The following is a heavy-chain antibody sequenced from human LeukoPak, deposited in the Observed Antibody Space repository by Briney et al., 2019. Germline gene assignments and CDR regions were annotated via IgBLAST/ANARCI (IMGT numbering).Heavy chain of an antibody. V-gene: IGHV1-2*02. Sequence: ASVKVSCKASGYTFTGYNMHWVRQVAGQGLEWMGWINPNTGGTYSAQKFLGRVTMTRDTSITTVYMELSSLRSDDTAVFYCARGRQYSGTHYFDYWGQGTLVTVSS. CDR1: GYTFTGYN. J-gene: IGHJ4*02. CDR2: INPNTGGT. D-gene: IGHD1-1*01. CDR3: ARGRQYSGTHYFDY.